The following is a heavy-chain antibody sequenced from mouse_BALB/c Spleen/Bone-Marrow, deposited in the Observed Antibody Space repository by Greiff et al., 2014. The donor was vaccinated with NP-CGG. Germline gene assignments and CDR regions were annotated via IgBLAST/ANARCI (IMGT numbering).Heavy chain of an antibody. J-gene: IGHJ4*01. CDR3: ARAITDAMDY. CDR1: GYAFTNYL. D-gene: IGHD2-4*01. CDR2: INSGSGGT. Sequence: VQLQQSGAELVRPGTSVKVSCKGSGYAFTNYLIEWVKQRPGQGLEWMGVINSGSGGTKYNEKFKGKATLTADKSSSTAYMQLSSLTSDDSAVYFCARAITDAMDYWGQGTSVTVSS. V-gene: IGHV1-54*01.